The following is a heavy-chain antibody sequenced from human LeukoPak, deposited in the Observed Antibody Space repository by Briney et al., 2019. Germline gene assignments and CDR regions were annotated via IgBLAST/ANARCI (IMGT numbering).Heavy chain of an antibody. D-gene: IGHD1-26*01. Sequence: SETLSLTCTVSGGAISSYYWSWIRQSPGQGLEWIGEISLSGYTGFNPSLRSRVTMSLDESKNHLSLNLASVTAADTAVYYCSRESGPFSPFGHWGQGILVTVTS. V-gene: IGHV4-59*12. CDR1: GGAISSYY. J-gene: IGHJ4*02. CDR3: SRESGPFSPFGH. CDR2: ISLSGYT.